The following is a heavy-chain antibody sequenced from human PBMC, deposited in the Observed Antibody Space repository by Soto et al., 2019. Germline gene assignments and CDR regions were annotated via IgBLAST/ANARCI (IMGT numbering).Heavy chain of an antibody. J-gene: IGHJ4*02. CDR1: GGSISSGGYY. V-gene: IGHV4-31*03. CDR2: IYYSGST. Sequence: QVQLQESGPGLVKPSQTLSLTCTVSGGSISSGGYYWSWIRQHPGKGLEWIGYIYYSGSTYYDPSLKSRVTISVDTSKNQFSQKLSSVTAADTAVYYCARESVYGVSFDYWGQGTLVTVSS. D-gene: IGHD4-17*01. CDR3: ARESVYGVSFDY.